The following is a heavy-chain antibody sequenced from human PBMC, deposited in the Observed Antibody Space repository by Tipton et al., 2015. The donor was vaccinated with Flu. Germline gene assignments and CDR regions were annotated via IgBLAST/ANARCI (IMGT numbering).Heavy chain of an antibody. CDR2: IRNDDLFTSGGENFK. Sequence: SLRLSCAASGFTVDSYELSWVRQAPGKGLEWVSYIRNDDLFTSGGENFKYYADSVRGRFTISKDNAKNSLYLQMNSLRAEDTAVYYCARGLKGHLDGMDVWGQGTTVTVSS. D-gene: IGHD3-16*01. CDR1: GFTVDSYE. J-gene: IGHJ6*02. V-gene: IGHV3-48*03. CDR3: ARGLKGHLDGMDV.